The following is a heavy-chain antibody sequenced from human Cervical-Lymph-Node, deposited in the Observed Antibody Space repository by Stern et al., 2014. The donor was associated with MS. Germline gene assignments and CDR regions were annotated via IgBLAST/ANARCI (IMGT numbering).Heavy chain of an antibody. D-gene: IGHD3-22*01. CDR1: GFTFTSYA. CDR3: AAEPMYYSDSVGAFDI. CDR2: IVVGSGNT. J-gene: IGHJ3*02. Sequence: QLVESGPEVKQPGTSVRVSCKASGFTFTSYAVQWVRQARGQRLEWIGWIVVGSGNTHYAQKFQERVTITRDMSRSQAYMELSSLRSEDTAVYYCAAEPMYYSDSVGAFDIWGQGTMVTVSS. V-gene: IGHV1-58*01.